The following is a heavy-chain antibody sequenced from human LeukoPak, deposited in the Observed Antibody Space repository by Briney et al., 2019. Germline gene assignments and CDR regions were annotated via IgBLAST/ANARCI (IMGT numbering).Heavy chain of an antibody. V-gene: IGHV3-53*01. J-gene: IGHJ1*01. CDR2: IYSGGST. Sequence: GGSLRLSCAASGFTVSSNYVSWVRQAPGKGLEWVSLIYSGGSTSYADSVKGRFTFSRDNSKNTLYLQMNSLRAEDTAVYYCARDLTPYGSGSYKGHFQHWGQGTLVTVSS. CDR3: ARDLTPYGSGSYKGHFQH. CDR1: GFTVSSNY. D-gene: IGHD3-10*01.